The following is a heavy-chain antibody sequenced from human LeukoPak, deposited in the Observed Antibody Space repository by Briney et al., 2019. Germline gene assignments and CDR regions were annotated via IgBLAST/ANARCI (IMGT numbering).Heavy chain of an antibody. V-gene: IGHV3-74*01. CDR2: ISPDGSSA. CDR1: GLTFSSYW. D-gene: IGHD6-19*01. Sequence: GGSLRLSCAASGLTFSSYWMHWVRQAPGKGLVWVSRISPDGSSALYADSVKGRFTISRDNAKNTLYLQMNSLDGDDSAKYHCANSRVCPRCHFDYWGQGTLVTVSS. CDR3: ANSRVCPRCHFDY. J-gene: IGHJ4*02.